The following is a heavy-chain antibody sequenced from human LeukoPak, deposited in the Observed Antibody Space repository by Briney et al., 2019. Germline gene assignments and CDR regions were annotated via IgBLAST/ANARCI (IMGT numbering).Heavy chain of an antibody. CDR1: GGSISSGGYS. Sequence: SETLSLTCAVSGGSISSGGYSWSWIRRPPGKGLEWIGYIYHSGSTYYNPSLKSRVTISVDRSKNQFSLKLSPVAAADTAVYYCARVKPQYGPSFDYWGQGTLVTVSS. D-gene: IGHD2-8*01. CDR3: ARVKPQYGPSFDY. J-gene: IGHJ4*02. V-gene: IGHV4-30-2*01. CDR2: IYHSGST.